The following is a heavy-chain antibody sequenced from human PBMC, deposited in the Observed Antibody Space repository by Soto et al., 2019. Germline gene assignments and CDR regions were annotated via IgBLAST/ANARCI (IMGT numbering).Heavy chain of an antibody. Sequence: QVQLVESGGGVVQPGRSLRLSCAASGFTFSNYGMHWVRQAPGKGLEWVAVISYDGDNKYYADSVKGRFTISRDNSKNTLYLQMNGLRAEDTAVYYCAKDRGIAAAGNRYYFDYWGQGTLVTVSS. V-gene: IGHV3-30*18. CDR1: GFTFSNYG. J-gene: IGHJ4*02. CDR2: ISYDGDNK. D-gene: IGHD6-13*01. CDR3: AKDRGIAAAGNRYYFDY.